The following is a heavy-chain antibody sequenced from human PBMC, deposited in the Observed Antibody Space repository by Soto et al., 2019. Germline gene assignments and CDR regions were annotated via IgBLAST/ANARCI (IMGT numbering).Heavy chain of an antibody. CDR2: ISSSSSYI. J-gene: IGHJ5*02. V-gene: IGHV3-21*01. CDR1: GFTFSSYS. Sequence: GGSLRLSCAASGFTFSSYSMNWVRQAPGKGLEWVSSISSSSSYIYYADSVKGRFTISRDNAKNSLYLQMNSLRAEDTAVYYCASSGSSSFYVRWFDPWGQGTLVTVSS. D-gene: IGHD6-6*01. CDR3: ASSGSSSFYVRWFDP.